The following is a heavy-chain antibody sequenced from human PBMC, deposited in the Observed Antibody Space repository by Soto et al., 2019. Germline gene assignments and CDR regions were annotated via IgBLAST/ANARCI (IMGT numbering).Heavy chain of an antibody. Sequence: QVQLVESGGGVVQPGRSLRLSCAASGFTLSSYGMHWVRQAPGKGLEWVAVISYDGSNKYYADSVKGRFTISRDNSKNTLYLQMNSLRAEDTAVYYCAKERLRFLEWFIDAFDIWGQGTMVTVSS. CDR2: ISYDGSNK. J-gene: IGHJ3*02. CDR3: AKERLRFLEWFIDAFDI. D-gene: IGHD3-3*01. CDR1: GFTLSSYG. V-gene: IGHV3-30*18.